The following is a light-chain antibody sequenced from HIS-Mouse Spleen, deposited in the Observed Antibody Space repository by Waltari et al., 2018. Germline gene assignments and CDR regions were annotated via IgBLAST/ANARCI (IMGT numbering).Light chain of an antibody. V-gene: IGLV2-23*03. CDR2: EGS. CDR1: SSDVGSYNL. J-gene: IGLJ1*01. CDR3: CSYAGSSTFFYV. Sequence: QSALTQPASVSGSPGQSITISCPGTSSDVGSYNLVSWYQQHPGKAPKLMIYEGSKWPSGVSNRFSGSKSGNTASLTISGLQAEDEADYYCCSYAGSSTFFYVFGTGTKVTVL.